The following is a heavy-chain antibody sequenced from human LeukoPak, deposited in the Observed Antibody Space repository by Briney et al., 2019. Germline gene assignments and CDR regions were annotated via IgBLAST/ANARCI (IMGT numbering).Heavy chain of an antibody. J-gene: IGHJ4*02. D-gene: IGHD4-17*01. CDR2: ITGSGATT. CDR3: AKVPTVTTLAYFDY. Sequence: GGSLRLSCAASGFTFSSYAMIWVRQAPGKGLEWVSAITGSGATTYSADSVRGRFTISRDNSKNMLYMQMNTLRAEDTAVYYCAKVPTVTTLAYFDYWGQGTLVTVSS. V-gene: IGHV3-23*01. CDR1: GFTFSSYA.